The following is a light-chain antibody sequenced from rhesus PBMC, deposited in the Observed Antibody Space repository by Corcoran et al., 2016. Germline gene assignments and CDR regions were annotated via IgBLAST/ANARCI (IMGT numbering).Light chain of an antibody. CDR2: AAS. CDR1: QGISSY. J-gene: IGKJ2*01. V-gene: IGKV1-25*02. CDR3: QQHHSFPPS. Sequence: DIQMTQSPSSLSVSVGDRVTITCRASQGISSYLAWYQQKPGKPPKLLISAASTLQSGVPSRFSGSGSGTDFTLPISSLQPEDFATYYCQQHHSFPPSFGQGTKVEIK.